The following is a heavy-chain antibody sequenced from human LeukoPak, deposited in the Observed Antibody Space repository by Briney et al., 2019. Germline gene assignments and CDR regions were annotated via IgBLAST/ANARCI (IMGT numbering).Heavy chain of an antibody. Sequence: GGYLRLSCEVSGLTFRTYWMTWVRQAPGKGLEWVASINQNGREKYYVDSVKGRFTISRDNAKDSLYLQMNSLRDEDTAVYYCARSLGDDWGQGTLVTVSS. CDR2: INQNGREK. V-gene: IGHV3-7*01. J-gene: IGHJ4*02. D-gene: IGHD3-16*01. CDR1: GLTFRTYW. CDR3: ARSLGDD.